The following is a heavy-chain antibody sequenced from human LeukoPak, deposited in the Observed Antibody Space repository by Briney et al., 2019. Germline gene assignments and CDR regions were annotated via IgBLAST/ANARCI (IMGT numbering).Heavy chain of an antibody. CDR1: GGSVSSGSYY. V-gene: IGHV4-61*01. J-gene: IGHJ4*02. CDR2: IYYSGST. Sequence: PSETLSLTCTVSGGSVSSGSYYWSWIRQPPGKGLEWIGYIYYSGSTNYNPSLKSRVTISVDTSKNQFSLKLSSVTAADTAVYYCARDPGPRITIFGVVTPGYFDYWGQGTLVTVSS. D-gene: IGHD3-3*01. CDR3: ARDPGPRITIFGVVTPGYFDY.